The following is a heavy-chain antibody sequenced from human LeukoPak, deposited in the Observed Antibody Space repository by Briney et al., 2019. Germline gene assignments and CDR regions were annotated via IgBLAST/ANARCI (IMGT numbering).Heavy chain of an antibody. J-gene: IGHJ3*02. V-gene: IGHV3-23*01. CDR1: GFTFRSYG. D-gene: IGHD3-9*01. CDR3: AKDTGRNYDILTGYLLGAFDI. Sequence: PGGSLRLSCAASGFTFRSYGMSWVRQAPGKGLEWVSIISGSGTTTDYADSVKGRFTISRDNSKNTLYLQMNSLRAEDAAVYYCAKDTGRNYDILTGYLLGAFDIWGQGTMVTVSS. CDR2: ISGSGTTT.